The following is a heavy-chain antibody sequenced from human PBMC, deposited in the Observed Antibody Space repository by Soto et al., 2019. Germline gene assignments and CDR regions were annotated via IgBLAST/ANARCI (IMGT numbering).Heavy chain of an antibody. V-gene: IGHV3-30-3*01. CDR1: GFTFSSYA. J-gene: IGHJ5*02. CDR2: ISYDGSTK. CDR3: AADSGLRYFDWLDLSNWFDP. Sequence: PGGSLRLSCAASGFTFSSYAMHWVRQAPGKGLEWVAVISYDGSTKYHADSVKGRFTISRDNSKNTLYLQMNSLRAEDTAVYYCAADSGLRYFDWLDLSNWFDPWGQGTLVTVSS. D-gene: IGHD3-9*01.